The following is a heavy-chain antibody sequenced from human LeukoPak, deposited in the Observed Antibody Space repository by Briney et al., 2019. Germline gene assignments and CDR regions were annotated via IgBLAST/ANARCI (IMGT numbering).Heavy chain of an antibody. CDR2: INPNSGVT. Sequence: GASVKVSCKASGYTFTNYGINWVRQAPGQGLEWMGWINPNSGVTNYAQKYQGRVTMTRDTSISTAYMELSRLRSDDTAVYYCARVLDSGYPVWDCWGQGTLVTVSS. J-gene: IGHJ4*02. CDR1: GYTFTNYG. D-gene: IGHD5-12*01. V-gene: IGHV1-2*02. CDR3: ARVLDSGYPVWDC.